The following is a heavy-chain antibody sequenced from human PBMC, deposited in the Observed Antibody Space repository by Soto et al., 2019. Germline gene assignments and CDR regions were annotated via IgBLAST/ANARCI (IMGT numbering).Heavy chain of an antibody. V-gene: IGHV3-30*18. Sequence: QVQLVESGGGVVQPGRSLRLSCAASGFMFSVYGMHWVRQAPGKGPEWVAVISSDGRSEFYADPVKGRYTISRDNPKSAVFLQMNSLRPEDTAIYYCAKTIVTPSCVSSRGLGAQLEYWGQGTLVTGYS. CDR2: ISSDGRSE. CDR1: GFMFSVYG. CDR3: AKTIVTPSCVSSRGLGAQLEY. J-gene: IGHJ4*02. D-gene: IGHD2-2*01.